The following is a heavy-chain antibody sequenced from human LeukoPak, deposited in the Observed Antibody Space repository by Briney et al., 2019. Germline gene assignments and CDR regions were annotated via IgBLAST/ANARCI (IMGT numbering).Heavy chain of an antibody. CDR3: ARMKYSSSRFVFDY. V-gene: IGHV1-69*05. CDR2: IIPIFGTA. Sequence: SVKVSCKASGGTFSIYAISWVRQASGQGLEWMGGIIPIFGTANYAQKFQGRVTITTDESTSTAYMELSSLRSEDTAVYYCARMKYSSSRFVFDYWGQGTLVTVSS. J-gene: IGHJ4*02. D-gene: IGHD6-6*01. CDR1: GGTFSIYA.